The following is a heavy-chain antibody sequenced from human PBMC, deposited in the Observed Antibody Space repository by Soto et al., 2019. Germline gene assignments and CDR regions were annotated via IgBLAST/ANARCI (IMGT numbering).Heavy chain of an antibody. CDR2: ISGSGGST. CDR1: GFTFSSYA. Sequence: PGGSLRLSCAASGFTFSSYAMSWVRQAPGKGLEWVSAISGSGGSTYYADSVKGRFTISRDNSKNTLYLQMNSLRAEDTAVYYCAKLALSPTVVRGDFFDYWGQGTLVTVSS. J-gene: IGHJ4*02. V-gene: IGHV3-23*01. D-gene: IGHD4-17*01. CDR3: AKLALSPTVVRGDFFDY.